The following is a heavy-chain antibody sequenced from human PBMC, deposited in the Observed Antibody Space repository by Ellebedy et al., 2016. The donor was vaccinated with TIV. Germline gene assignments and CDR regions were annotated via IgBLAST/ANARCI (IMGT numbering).Heavy chain of an antibody. CDR1: GFTFSSYW. D-gene: IGHD6-19*01. CDR2: IKQDGSEQ. J-gene: IGHJ4*02. CDR3: ARLAVAGPYFDY. Sequence: GESLKISXAASGFTFSSYWMSWVRQAPGKGLEWVANIKQDGSEQYYVDSVKGRFTISRDNAKNSLYLQMNSLRAEDTAVYYCARLAVAGPYFDYWGQGTLVTVSS. V-gene: IGHV3-7*03.